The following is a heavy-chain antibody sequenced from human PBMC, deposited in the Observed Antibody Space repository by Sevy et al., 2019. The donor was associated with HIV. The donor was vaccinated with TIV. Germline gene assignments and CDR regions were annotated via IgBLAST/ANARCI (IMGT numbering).Heavy chain of an antibody. Sequence: ASVKVSGKASGYTFTNYDITWVRQAPGQGLEWMGRISVYNANTNYAQKFLGRITMTTDTSTSTAYMELRSLRSDDTAVYYCARNYNWNNLDYWGQGTLVTVSS. CDR1: GYTFTNYD. CDR2: ISVYNANT. V-gene: IGHV1-18*01. CDR3: ARNYNWNNLDY. J-gene: IGHJ4*02. D-gene: IGHD1-20*01.